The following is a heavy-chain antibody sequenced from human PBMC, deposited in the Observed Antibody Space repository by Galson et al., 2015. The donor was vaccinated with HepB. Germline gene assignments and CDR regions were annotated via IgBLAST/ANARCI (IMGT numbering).Heavy chain of an antibody. J-gene: IGHJ6*03. CDR1: KFIFDDYA. Sequence: SLRLSCAASKFIFDDYAMHWVRQVQGKGLEGVSGISWNGVSVGYADSVKGRFIISRDNAKNSLSLEMNSLRAEDTALYYCAKDHRGGLAGYMDVWGKGTTVTVSS. D-gene: IGHD3-10*01. CDR3: AKDHRGGLAGYMDV. CDR2: ISWNGVSV. V-gene: IGHV3-9*01.